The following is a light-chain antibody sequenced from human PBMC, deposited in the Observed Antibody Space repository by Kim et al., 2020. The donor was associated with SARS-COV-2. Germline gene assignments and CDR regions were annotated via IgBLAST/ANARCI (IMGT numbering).Light chain of an antibody. Sequence: SLADRVTITCRASHSISTWLALYQHKPGKAPKLLIYKASSLESGVPSRFSGSGSGTEFTLTISSLQPDDFATYFCQQYYNYPTWTFGQGTKVDIK. V-gene: IGKV1-5*03. CDR2: KAS. J-gene: IGKJ1*01. CDR1: HSISTW. CDR3: QQYYNYPTWT.